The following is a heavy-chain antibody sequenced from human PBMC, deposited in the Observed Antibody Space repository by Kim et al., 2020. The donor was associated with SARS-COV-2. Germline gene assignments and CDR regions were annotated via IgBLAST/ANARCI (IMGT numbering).Heavy chain of an antibody. D-gene: IGHD2-21*01. CDR3: ARDQKSILYYFDY. J-gene: IGHJ4*02. V-gene: IGHV3-33*01. Sequence: YADSVKGRFTISRDNSKNTLYLQMNSLRAEDTAVYYCARDQKSILYYFDYWGQGTLVTVSS.